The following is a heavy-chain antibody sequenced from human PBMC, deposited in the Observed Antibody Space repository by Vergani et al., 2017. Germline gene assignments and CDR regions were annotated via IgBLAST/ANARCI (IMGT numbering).Heavy chain of an antibody. V-gene: IGHV1-2*02. J-gene: IGHJ4*02. D-gene: IGHD1-26*01. Sequence: QVQLVQSGAEVKKPGASVKVSCEASGYTFTGYYIHWVRQAPGQGLEWMGWINPNSGGTKYAQKFQGRVTMTRDTSIRPAYMELSRLRSDDTAVYYCARDGYNSGSFAMHWGQGTLVTVSS. CDR3: ARDGYNSGSFAMH. CDR1: GYTFTGYY. CDR2: INPNSGGT.